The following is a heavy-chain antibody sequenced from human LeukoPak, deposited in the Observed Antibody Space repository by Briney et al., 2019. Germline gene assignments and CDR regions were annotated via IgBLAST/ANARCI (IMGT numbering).Heavy chain of an antibody. CDR1: GFTVSSNY. D-gene: IGHD2-21*01. V-gene: IGHV3-66*01. CDR2: IYSGGSK. CDR3: ARALTRLWYFDY. J-gene: IGHJ4*02. Sequence: PGGSLRLSCAASGFTVSSNYMSWVRQAPGKGLEWVSVIYSGGSKNYADSVKGRFTISRDNSKNTLYLEMNSLRVEDTAVYYCARALTRLWYFDYWGQGTLVTVSS.